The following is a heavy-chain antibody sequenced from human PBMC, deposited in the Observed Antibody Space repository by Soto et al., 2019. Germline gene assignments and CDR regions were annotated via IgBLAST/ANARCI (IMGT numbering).Heavy chain of an antibody. J-gene: IGHJ4*02. CDR1: RFTFTTYA. CDR3: GRCGYISGCYCYFDF. CDR2: MSSDGTNE. V-gene: IGHV3-30-3*01. Sequence: GGSLRLSCAASRFTFTTYAMNWVRQAPGKGLEWVALMSSDGTNEHYAGSVRGRFTVSRDNSRNTLFLQMNNLRTVDTAVYYCGRCGYISGCYCYFDFWGLGALVTVSS. D-gene: IGHD6-19*01.